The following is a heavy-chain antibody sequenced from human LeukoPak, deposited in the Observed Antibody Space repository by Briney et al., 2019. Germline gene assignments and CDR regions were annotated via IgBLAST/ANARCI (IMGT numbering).Heavy chain of an antibody. CDR1: GFTFSSYA. CDR2: ISRTSTYL. CDR3: AKDTRKGGYYSDY. J-gene: IGHJ4*02. Sequence: GGSLRLSCAASGFTFSSYAMSWVRQAPGKGLECVSYISRTSTYLYYADSVKGRFTISRDNDKNLLYLQVNNLRAEDTAVYFCAKDTRKGGYYSDYWGQGTVVTVSS. V-gene: IGHV3-21*01. D-gene: IGHD3-22*01.